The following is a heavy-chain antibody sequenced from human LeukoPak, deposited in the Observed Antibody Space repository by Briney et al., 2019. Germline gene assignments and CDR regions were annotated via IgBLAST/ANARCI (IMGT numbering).Heavy chain of an antibody. J-gene: IGHJ6*03. V-gene: IGHV1-18*01. CDR1: GYTFTSYG. CDR2: INTYNGNT. CDR3: ARDAPLPDHYYDYYYMDV. Sequence: ASVKVSCKASGYTFTSYGMSWVRQAPGQGLEWMGWINTYNGNTNYAQRIQGRVTLSTDTSTSTAYMQLSSLRAEDTAVYYCARDAPLPDHYYDYYYMDVWGKGTTVTVSS.